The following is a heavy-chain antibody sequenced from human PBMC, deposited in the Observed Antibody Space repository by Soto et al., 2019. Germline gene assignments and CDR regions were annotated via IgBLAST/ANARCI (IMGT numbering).Heavy chain of an antibody. CDR2: ISPNNGNT. D-gene: IGHD6-19*01. J-gene: IGHJ1*01. CDR3: ASGALAVAGTWYFQH. V-gene: IGHV1-18*01. Sequence: ASVKVSCKASGYTVTSYGISWVRQAPGQGLEWMGGISPNNGNTNYAQKFQGRVTITADESTSTAYMELSSLRSEDTAVYYCASGALAVAGTWYFQHWGQGTLVTVSS. CDR1: GYTVTSYG.